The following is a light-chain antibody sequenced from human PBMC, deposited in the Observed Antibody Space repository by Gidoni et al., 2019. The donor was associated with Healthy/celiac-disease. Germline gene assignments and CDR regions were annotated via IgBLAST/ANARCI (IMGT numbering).Light chain of an antibody. CDR3: QQRSNWPPWT. J-gene: IGKJ1*01. CDR1: QRVSSY. Sequence: EIVLTQSPATLSLSPGERAPLSCRASQRVSSYLAWYQQKPGQPPRLLIYDASNRATGIPARFSGSGSGTDFTLTISSLEPEDFAVYYCQQRSNWPPWTFGQGTKVEIK. CDR2: DAS. V-gene: IGKV3-11*01.